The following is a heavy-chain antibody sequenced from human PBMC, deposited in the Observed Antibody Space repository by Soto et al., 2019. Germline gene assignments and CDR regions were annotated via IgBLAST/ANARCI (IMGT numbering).Heavy chain of an antibody. J-gene: IGHJ4*02. CDR3: RVNYYGSGSYYSRFDY. D-gene: IGHD3-10*01. CDR1: GFTFSSYA. CDR2: ISGSGGST. Sequence: GGSLRLSCAASGFTFSSYAMSWVRQAPGKGLEWVSAISGSGGSTYYADSVKGRFTISRDNSKNTLYLQMNSLRAEDTAVYYCRVNYYGSGSYYSRFDYWGQGTLVTVSS. V-gene: IGHV3-23*01.